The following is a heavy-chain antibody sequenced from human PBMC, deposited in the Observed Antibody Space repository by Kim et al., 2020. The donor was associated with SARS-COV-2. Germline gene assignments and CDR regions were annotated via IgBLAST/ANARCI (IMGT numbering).Heavy chain of an antibody. D-gene: IGHD2-15*01. J-gene: IGHJ2*01. CDR2: IYYSGST. V-gene: IGHV4-61*01. CDR1: GGSVSSGSYY. Sequence: SETLSLTCTVSGGSVSSGSYYWSWIRQPPGKGLEWIGYIYYSGSTNYNPSLKSRVTISVDTSKNQFSLKLSSVTAADTAVYYCARAEGYCSGGSCYYWYFDLWGRGTLVTVSS. CDR3: ARAEGYCSGGSCYYWYFDL.